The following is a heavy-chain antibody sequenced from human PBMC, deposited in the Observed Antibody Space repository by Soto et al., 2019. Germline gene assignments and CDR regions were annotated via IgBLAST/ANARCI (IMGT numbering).Heavy chain of an antibody. J-gene: IGHJ6*02. Sequence: QVQLQQWGAGLLKPSETLSLTCAVYGGSFSGYYWSWIRQPPGKGLEWIGEINHSGSTNYNPSLKSRVTISVDTSKNQFSLKLSSVTAADTAVYYCARGRVSAARQRTLGYYYYGMDVWGQGTTVTVSS. D-gene: IGHD6-6*01. CDR2: INHSGST. CDR3: ARGRVSAARQRTLGYYYYGMDV. CDR1: GGSFSGYY. V-gene: IGHV4-34*01.